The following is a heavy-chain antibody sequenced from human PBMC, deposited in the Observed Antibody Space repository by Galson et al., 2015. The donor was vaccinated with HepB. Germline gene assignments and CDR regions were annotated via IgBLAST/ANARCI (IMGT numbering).Heavy chain of an antibody. CDR2: ISGSGGST. V-gene: IGHV3-23*01. Sequence: SLRLSCAASGFTLSSYVMSWVRQAPGKGLEWVSGISGSGGSTYYADSVKGRFTISRDNSKNTLYLQMNSLRAEDTAVYYCAKERGIGVAGAFDDWGQGTLVTVSS. CDR3: AKERGIGVAGAFDD. D-gene: IGHD6-19*01. J-gene: IGHJ4*02. CDR1: GFTLSSYV.